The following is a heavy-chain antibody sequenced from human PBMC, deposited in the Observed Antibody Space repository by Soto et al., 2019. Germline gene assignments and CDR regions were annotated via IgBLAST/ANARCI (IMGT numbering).Heavy chain of an antibody. V-gene: IGHV1-46*01. D-gene: IGHD3-22*01. J-gene: IGHJ4*02. Sequence: ASVKVSCKASGYTFTSYYMHCVRQAPGQGLEWMGIINPRGGSTSYAQKLQGRVTMTRDTSTSTVYMELSSLRSEDTAVYYCARVRRSSGYYYGYWGQGTPVTVS. CDR2: INPRGGST. CDR1: GYTFTSYY. CDR3: ARVRRSSGYYYGY.